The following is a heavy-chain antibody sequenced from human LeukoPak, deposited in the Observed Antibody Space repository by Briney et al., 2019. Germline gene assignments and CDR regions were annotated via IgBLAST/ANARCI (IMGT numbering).Heavy chain of an antibody. Sequence: GGSLRLSCAASGLTFSTYLMHWVRQAPGKGLVWVSRINSDGSRTTYADSVKGRFTISRDNAKNTLYLQMNSLRTEDTAVYYCARPETQYSSGLDGFDIWGQGTMVTVSS. CDR2: INSDGSRT. V-gene: IGHV3-74*01. CDR3: ARPETQYSSGLDGFDI. J-gene: IGHJ3*02. D-gene: IGHD6-19*01. CDR1: GLTFSTYL.